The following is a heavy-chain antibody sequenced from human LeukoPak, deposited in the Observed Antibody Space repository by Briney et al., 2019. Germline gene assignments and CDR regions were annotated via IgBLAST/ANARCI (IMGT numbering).Heavy chain of an antibody. V-gene: IGHV3-23*01. CDR1: GFTFSSDA. Sequence: PGGSLRLSCAASGFTFSSDAMSWVRQAPGKGLEWVSAISGSGGSTYYADSVKGRFTMSRDNSKNTLYLQMNSLRVEDTAVYYCAKALTNWFDPWGQGTLVTVSS. J-gene: IGHJ5*02. CDR2: ISGSGGST. CDR3: AKALTNWFDP.